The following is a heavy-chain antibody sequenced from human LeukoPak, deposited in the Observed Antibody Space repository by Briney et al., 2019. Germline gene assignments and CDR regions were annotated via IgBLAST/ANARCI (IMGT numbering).Heavy chain of an antibody. CDR3: ARRRITMVRGVISYAFDI. J-gene: IGHJ3*02. D-gene: IGHD3-10*01. Sequence: SETLSLTCTVSGGSISSYYWSWIRQPAGKGLEWIGRIYTSGSTNYNPSLKSRVTISVDTSKNQFSLKLSSVTAADTAVYYCARRRITMVRGVISYAFDIWGQGTMVTVSS. CDR2: IYTSGST. V-gene: IGHV4-4*07. CDR1: GGSISSYY.